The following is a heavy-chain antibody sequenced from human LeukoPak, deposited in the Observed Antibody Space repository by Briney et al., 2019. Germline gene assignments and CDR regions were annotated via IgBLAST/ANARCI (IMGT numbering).Heavy chain of an antibody. Sequence: SETLSLTCTVSGGSISSYYWTWIRQPPGKGLEWVGYIFYSGGSNYNPSLKSRVTISVDTSKNHFSLKLSSVTAADTAVYYCARLGSTFDIWGQGTMVTVSS. CDR3: ARLGSTFDI. D-gene: IGHD2-2*01. J-gene: IGHJ3*02. CDR1: GGSISSYY. V-gene: IGHV4-59*08. CDR2: IFYSGGS.